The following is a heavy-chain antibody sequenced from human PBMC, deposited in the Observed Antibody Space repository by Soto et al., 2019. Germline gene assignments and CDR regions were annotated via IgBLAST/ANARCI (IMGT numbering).Heavy chain of an antibody. Sequence: EVQLVQSGAEVKKPGESLRISCNVSGYTFTNNYITWVRQKPGRGLEWMGRINPRDSDTDYSPSFQGHVTISVDKSISTVYLQWSSVDASDTAMYCCVRGHGWVDYWGQGTLVTVSS. V-gene: IGHV5-10-1*03. CDR2: INPRDSDT. D-gene: IGHD6-19*01. CDR3: VRGHGWVDY. J-gene: IGHJ4*02. CDR1: GYTFTNNY.